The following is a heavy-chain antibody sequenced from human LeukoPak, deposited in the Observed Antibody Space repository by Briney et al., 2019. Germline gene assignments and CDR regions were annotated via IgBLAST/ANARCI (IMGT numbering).Heavy chain of an antibody. CDR1: GLIVSNNY. J-gene: IGHJ5*01. CDR2: MYSGGAT. V-gene: IGHV3-53*01. Sequence: PGGSLRLSCAASGLIVSNNYMSWVRQAPGKGLEWVSVMYSGGATHYGISVQGRFTISRDNSKNTLYLQMNSLRAEDTAIYFCARGVSSGSNVDPFDSWGQGTPVTVSS. D-gene: IGHD3-22*01. CDR3: ARGVSSGSNVDPFDS.